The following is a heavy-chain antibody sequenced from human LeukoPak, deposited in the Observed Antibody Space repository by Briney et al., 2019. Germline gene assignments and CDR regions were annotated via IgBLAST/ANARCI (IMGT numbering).Heavy chain of an antibody. V-gene: IGHV4-59*08. CDR3: ARLREARFGFDY. Sequence: SETLSLTCTVSGGSISSYYWSWIRQPPGKGLEWIGYIYYSGSTNYNPSLKSRVTISVDTSKNQFSLKLSSVTAADTAVYYCARLREARFGFDYWGQGTLVTVSS. CDR1: GGSISSYY. D-gene: IGHD6-6*01. J-gene: IGHJ4*02. CDR2: IYYSGST.